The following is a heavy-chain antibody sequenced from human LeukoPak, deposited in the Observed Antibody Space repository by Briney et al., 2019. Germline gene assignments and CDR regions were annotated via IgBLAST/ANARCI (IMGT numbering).Heavy chain of an antibody. CDR1: GYSFTSYW. J-gene: IGHJ6*03. V-gene: IGHV5-51*01. CDR3: ARQGIAVPGQPSLLYYMDV. D-gene: IGHD6-19*01. CDR2: IYPGDSDT. Sequence: GESLKISCQGSGYSFTSYWIGWVRQMPGKGLEWMGIIYPGDSDTRYSPSFQGQVTISADKSISTAYLQWSSLKASDTAMYYCARQGIAVPGQPSLLYYMDVWGKGTTVTVSS.